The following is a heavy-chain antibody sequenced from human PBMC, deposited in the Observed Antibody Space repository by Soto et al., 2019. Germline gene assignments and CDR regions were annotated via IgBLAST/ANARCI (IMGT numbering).Heavy chain of an antibody. Sequence: LRLSCAASVFTFAGYAMTWVRQAPGKGLEWVSSISGSGGNTYYADSVKGRFTVSRDNSENTLYLQMNSLRVEDTAIYYCAKRGPLGFCASTSCYAFDYWGPGALVTVSS. V-gene: IGHV3-23*01. CDR1: VFTFAGYA. CDR3: AKRGPLGFCASTSCYAFDY. D-gene: IGHD2-2*01. CDR2: ISGSGGNT. J-gene: IGHJ4*02.